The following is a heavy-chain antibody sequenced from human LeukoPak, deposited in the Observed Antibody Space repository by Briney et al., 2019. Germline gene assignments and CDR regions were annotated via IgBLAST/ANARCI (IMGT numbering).Heavy chain of an antibody. Sequence: PGGSLRLSCAASGFTFSRYVMNWVRQAPGKGLEWVSGISDSGGGTYYADSVKGRFTISRDNSKNTLYLQMNSLRAEDTAVNYCAKLPGRAADYWGQGTLVTVSS. V-gene: IGHV3-23*01. CDR1: GFTFSRYV. CDR2: ISDSGGGT. CDR3: AKLPGRAADY. J-gene: IGHJ4*02.